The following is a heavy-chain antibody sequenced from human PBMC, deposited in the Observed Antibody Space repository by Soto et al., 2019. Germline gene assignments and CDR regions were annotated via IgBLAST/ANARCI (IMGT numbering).Heavy chain of an antibody. CDR2: ITGSASTT. V-gene: IGHV3-23*01. Sequence: GGALRLSCAASGFTFSSHAMSWVRQTPGKGLEWVSTITGSASTTYFADFVKGRFTISRDNSKNKLYLQMNSLRAEDTAVYYCPKEGKQTDDWGQGTRVTVSS. D-gene: IGHD3-3*01. CDR1: GFTFSSHA. CDR3: PKEGKQTDD. J-gene: IGHJ4*02.